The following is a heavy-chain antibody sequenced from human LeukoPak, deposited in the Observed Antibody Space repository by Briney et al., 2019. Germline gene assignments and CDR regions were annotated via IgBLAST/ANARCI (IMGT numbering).Heavy chain of an antibody. D-gene: IGHD6-6*01. Sequence: SHTLSLTCTVSGGSISSSSYYCGWIRPPPCKVLEWIASAYYSGSTYYNPSLKSQVTISVDTSKDQFSLKLSSVTAADTAVYYCARSTSSIAARLDYWGQGTLVTVSS. CDR3: ARSTSSIAARLDY. CDR2: AYYSGST. V-gene: IGHV4-39*01. J-gene: IGHJ4*02. CDR1: GGSISSSSYY.